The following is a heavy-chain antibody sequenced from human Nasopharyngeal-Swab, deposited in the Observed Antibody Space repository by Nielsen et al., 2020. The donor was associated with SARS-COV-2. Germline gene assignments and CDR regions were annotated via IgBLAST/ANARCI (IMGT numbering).Heavy chain of an antibody. J-gene: IGHJ6*02. D-gene: IGHD6-13*01. CDR3: AKDQGGSSWYGGAYYYYGMDV. Sequence: GGSLRLTCVASGFTFSGYAMGWIRKATGTGLEWISAISASGGSTYYADSVKGRFTISRDNSKNTLYLQMNSLRAEDTAVYYCAKDQGGSSWYGGAYYYYGMDVWGQGTTVTVSS. CDR2: ISASGGST. V-gene: IGHV3-23*01. CDR1: GFTFSGYA.